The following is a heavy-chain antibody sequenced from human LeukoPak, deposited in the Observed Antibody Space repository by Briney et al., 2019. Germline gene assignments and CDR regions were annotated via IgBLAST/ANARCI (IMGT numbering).Heavy chain of an antibody. D-gene: IGHD2-2*01. CDR2: IYYSGST. J-gene: IGHJ4*02. V-gene: IGHV4-59*01. Sequence: PSETLSLTCTVSGGSISNYYWSWIRQPPGKGLEWIGYIYYSGSTNYNPSLKSRVTISVDTSKNQFSLKLSSVTAADTAVYYCAAAVVVPAAMLRFDYWGQGTLVTVSS. CDR1: GGSISNYY. CDR3: AAAVVVPAAMLRFDY.